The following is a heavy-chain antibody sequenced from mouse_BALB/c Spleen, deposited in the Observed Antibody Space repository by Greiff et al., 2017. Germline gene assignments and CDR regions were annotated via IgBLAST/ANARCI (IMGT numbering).Heavy chain of an antibody. CDR1: GYTFTDYE. Sequence: QVQLQQSGAELVRPGASVTLSCKASGYTFTDYEMHWVKQTPVHGLEWIGAIDPETGGTAYNQKFKGKATLTADKSSSTAYMELRSLTSEDSAVYYCTREEARATGGYFDYWGQGTTLTVSS. D-gene: IGHD3-1*01. CDR3: TREEARATGGYFDY. V-gene: IGHV1-15*01. J-gene: IGHJ2*01. CDR2: IDPETGGT.